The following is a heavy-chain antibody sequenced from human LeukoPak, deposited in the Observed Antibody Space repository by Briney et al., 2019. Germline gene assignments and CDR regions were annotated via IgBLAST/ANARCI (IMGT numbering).Heavy chain of an antibody. CDR3: TTDRREGVVVVPAASGV. Sequence: PGGSLRLSCAASGFTFSSYAMSWVRQAPGKGLEWVSAISGSGGSTYYADSVKGRFTISRDNSKNTLYLQMNSLKTEDTAVYYCTTDRREGVVVVPAASGVWGKGTTVTVSS. J-gene: IGHJ6*04. CDR2: ISGSGGST. D-gene: IGHD2-2*01. CDR1: GFTFSSYA. V-gene: IGHV3-23*01.